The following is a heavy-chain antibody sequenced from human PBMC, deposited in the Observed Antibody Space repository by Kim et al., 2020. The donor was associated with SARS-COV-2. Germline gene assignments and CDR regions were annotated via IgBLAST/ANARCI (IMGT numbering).Heavy chain of an antibody. V-gene: IGHV4-30-2*05. CDR3: ARDPFSITIFGVVITDAFDI. J-gene: IGHJ3*02. D-gene: IGHD3-3*01. Sequence: SRVTISVDTSKNQFSLKRSSVTAADTAVYYCARDPFSITIFGVVITDAFDIWGQGTMVTVSS.